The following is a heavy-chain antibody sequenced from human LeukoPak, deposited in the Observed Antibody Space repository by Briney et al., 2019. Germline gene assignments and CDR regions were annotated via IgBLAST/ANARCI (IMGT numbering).Heavy chain of an antibody. CDR3: ARSAVATSI. V-gene: IGHV4-59*08. CDR1: GGSISSYY. J-gene: IGHJ4*02. CDR2: ISYSGST. D-gene: IGHD5-12*01. Sequence: SETLSLTCTVSGGSISSYYWSWIRQPPGKGLEWIGYISYSGSTNYNPSLKSRVTISVDTSKNQFSLKLSSVTAADTAVYYCARSAVATSIWGQGTLVTVSS.